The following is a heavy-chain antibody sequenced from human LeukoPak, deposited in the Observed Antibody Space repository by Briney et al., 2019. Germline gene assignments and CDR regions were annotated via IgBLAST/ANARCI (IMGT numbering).Heavy chain of an antibody. Sequence: ASVKVSRKASGYTFTGYYMHRVRQAPGQGLEWMGWINPNSGGTNYAQKFQGRVTMTRDTSISTAYMELSRLRSDDTAVYYCARGYCSSTSCYTVDYWGQGTLVTVSS. CDR3: ARGYCSSTSCYTVDY. CDR1: GYTFTGYY. V-gene: IGHV1-2*02. CDR2: INPNSGGT. J-gene: IGHJ4*02. D-gene: IGHD2-2*02.